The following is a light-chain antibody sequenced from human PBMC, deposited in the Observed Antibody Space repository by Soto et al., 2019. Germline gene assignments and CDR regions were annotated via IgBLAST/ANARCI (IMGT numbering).Light chain of an antibody. J-gene: IGLJ1*01. V-gene: IGLV1-40*01. CDR1: GSSLGAGYD. CDR2: GNT. Sequence: QSVLTHPPSVSGAQGQWVPISCTGRGSSLGAGYDVHWYQQLPGTAPKLLIYGNTNRPSGVPDRFSGSKSGTSASLAITGPPAEDEADYYCQSYDSSLGGSVFGTGTKVTVL. CDR3: QSYDSSLGGSV.